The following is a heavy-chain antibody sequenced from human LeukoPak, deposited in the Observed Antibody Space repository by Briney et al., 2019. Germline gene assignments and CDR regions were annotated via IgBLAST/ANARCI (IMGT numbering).Heavy chain of an antibody. D-gene: IGHD3-10*01. CDR1: GFNFTNAW. J-gene: IGHJ4*02. CDR3: TTDLGTYYHGSQRLIPIDY. CDR2: IKSKTDGETT. Sequence: PGGSLRLSCVDSGFNFTNAWMSWVRQAPGKGLEWIGRIKSKTDGETTNYAEPVRGRFTISRDDSKSAVYLQMNSLKIEDTAVYYCTTDLGTYYHGSQRLIPIDYWGQGTLVTVSS. V-gene: IGHV3-15*01.